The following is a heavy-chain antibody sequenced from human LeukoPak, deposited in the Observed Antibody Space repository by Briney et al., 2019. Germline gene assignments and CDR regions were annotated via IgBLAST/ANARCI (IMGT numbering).Heavy chain of an antibody. V-gene: IGHV3-30*02. D-gene: IGHD3-16*01. Sequence: GGSLRLSCAASGFTFSSYGMHWVRQAPGKGLEWVAFIRYDGSNKYYADSVKGRFTISRDNSKNTLYLQMNSLRAEDTAVYYRAKGGMERPLFDYWGQGTLVTVSS. CDR2: IRYDGSNK. J-gene: IGHJ4*02. CDR3: AKGGMERPLFDY. CDR1: GFTFSSYG.